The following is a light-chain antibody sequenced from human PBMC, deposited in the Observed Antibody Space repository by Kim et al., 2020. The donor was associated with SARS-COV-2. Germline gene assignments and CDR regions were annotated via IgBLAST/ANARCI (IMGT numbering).Light chain of an antibody. CDR2: SNN. J-gene: IGLJ1*01. Sequence: PGQRVTISCSGSSPNIGSNTVNWYQQLPGTAPKLLIYSNNQRPSGVPDRFSGSKSGTSASLAFSGLQSEDEADYYCAAWDDSLTYVFGTGTKVTVL. CDR3: AAWDDSLTYV. CDR1: SPNIGSNT. V-gene: IGLV1-44*01.